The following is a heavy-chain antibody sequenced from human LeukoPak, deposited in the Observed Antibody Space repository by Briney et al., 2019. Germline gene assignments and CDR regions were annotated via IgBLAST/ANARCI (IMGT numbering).Heavy chain of an antibody. CDR3: ARPTEYYSSRGWFDP. V-gene: IGHV1-2*02. CDR1: GYTFTGYY. Sequence: ASVKVSCKASGYTFTGYYMHWVRQAPGQGLEWIGWIHPNSGDTNYAQNLQGRVTMTRDTSISTAYMELSRLRSDDTAVYYCARPTEYYSSRGWFDPWGQGTLVTVSS. J-gene: IGHJ5*02. CDR2: IHPNSGDT. D-gene: IGHD6-13*01.